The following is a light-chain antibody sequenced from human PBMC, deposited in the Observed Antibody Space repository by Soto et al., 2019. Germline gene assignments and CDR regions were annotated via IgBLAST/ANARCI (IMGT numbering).Light chain of an antibody. J-gene: IGKJ1*01. Sequence: IQMTQSPPSLSPSVGDRVTIICLASQSISSYLNWYQQKPGKAPNLLIHAAFNLQSGVPSRFSGSGSGTDFTLTISSLQPEDFATYYCQQSYSFPRTVGQGTKVDI. CDR3: QQSYSFPRT. CDR2: AAF. V-gene: IGKV1-39*01. CDR1: QSISSY.